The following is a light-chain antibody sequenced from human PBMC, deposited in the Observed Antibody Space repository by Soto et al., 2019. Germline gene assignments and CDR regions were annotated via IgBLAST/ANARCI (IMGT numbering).Light chain of an antibody. CDR3: QQSYATPRT. CDR1: QSISSW. Sequence: DIQMTQSPSTLSASVGDRVTITCRASQSISSWLAWYQQKPGKAPKLLIYDASSLESGVPSRFSGSGSGTEFTLTFGSLQTEDFATYVCQQSYATPRTFGQGTKVEVK. J-gene: IGKJ1*01. V-gene: IGKV1-5*01. CDR2: DAS.